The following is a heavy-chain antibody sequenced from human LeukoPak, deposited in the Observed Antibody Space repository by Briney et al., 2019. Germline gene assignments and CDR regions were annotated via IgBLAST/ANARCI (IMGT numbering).Heavy chain of an antibody. CDR3: ARGYDSSGP. D-gene: IGHD3-22*01. Sequence: AVCVRLSCAASAFTFNSDWMQWVRQAPGKGLVWVSRINSDGSSTSYADSVKGRFTISRDNAKNTLYLQMNSLRAEDTAVYYCARGYDSSGPWGQGTLVTVSS. J-gene: IGHJ5*02. CDR2: INSDGSST. V-gene: IGHV3-74*01. CDR1: AFTFNSDW.